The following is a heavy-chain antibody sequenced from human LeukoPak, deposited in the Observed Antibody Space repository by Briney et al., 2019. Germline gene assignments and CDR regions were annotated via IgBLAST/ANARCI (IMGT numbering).Heavy chain of an antibody. J-gene: IGHJ4*02. V-gene: IGHV5-51*01. CDR3: ARQRDGYPIGFDY. D-gene: IGHD5-24*01. Sequence: GGSLQISCKGSGYRFTSYWIGWVRQLPGKGLEWMGIIYPGDSDTRYSPSFQGQVTISPDKSISTAYLQWSSLKASDIAMYYCARQRDGYPIGFDYWGQGTLVTVSS. CDR1: GYRFTSYW. CDR2: IYPGDSDT.